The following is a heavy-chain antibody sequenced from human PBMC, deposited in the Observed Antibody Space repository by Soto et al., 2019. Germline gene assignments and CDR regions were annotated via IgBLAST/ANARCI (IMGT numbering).Heavy chain of an antibody. CDR1: GGSISSYY. V-gene: IGHV4-59*01. CDR3: ARAGRLRLGELSLYGGYYYYYMDV. J-gene: IGHJ6*03. D-gene: IGHD3-16*02. CDR2: IYYSGST. Sequence: QVQLQESGPGLVKPSETLSLTCTVSGGSISSYYWSWIRQPPGKGLEWIGYIYYSGSTNYNPSLKSRVTISVDTSKNQFSLKLSSVTAADTAVYYCARAGRLRLGELSLYGGYYYYYMDVWGKGTTVTVPS.